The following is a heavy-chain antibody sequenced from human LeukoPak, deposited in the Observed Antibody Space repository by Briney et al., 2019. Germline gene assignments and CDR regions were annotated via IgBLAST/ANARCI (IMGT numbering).Heavy chain of an antibody. V-gene: IGHV3-48*03. CDR3: ARAKALYYYYYYMDV. J-gene: IGHJ6*03. CDR2: ISSSGSTI. Sequence: GGSLRLSCAASGFTFSNYHMNWVRQASGKGLEWVSYISSSGSTIYYADSVKGRFTISRDNAKNSLYLQMNSLRAEDTAVYYCARAKALYYYYYYMDVWGKGTTVTISS. CDR1: GFTFSNYH.